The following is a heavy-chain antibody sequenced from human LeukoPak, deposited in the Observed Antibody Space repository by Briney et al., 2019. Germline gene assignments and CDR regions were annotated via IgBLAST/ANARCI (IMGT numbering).Heavy chain of an antibody. Sequence: PGGSLRLSCAASGLTVSSNSMSWVRQAPGKGLEWVSFIYSGGSTYYADSVKGRFTISRDNSKNTLYLQMNSLRAEDTALYYCAKGTSSWHEFDSWGQGTLVTVSS. V-gene: IGHV3-53*01. CDR1: GLTVSSNS. J-gene: IGHJ4*02. CDR3: AKGTSSWHEFDS. CDR2: IYSGGST. D-gene: IGHD6-13*01.